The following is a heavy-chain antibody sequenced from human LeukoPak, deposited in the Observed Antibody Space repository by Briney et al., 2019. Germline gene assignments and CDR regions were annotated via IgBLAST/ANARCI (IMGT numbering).Heavy chain of an antibody. V-gene: IGHV1-46*01. J-gene: IGHJ4*02. Sequence: ASVKVSCKASGYTFTSYYMHWVRQAPGQGLEWMGLINPSGGRTTYAQKFQGRVTLTRDMSTSTVYMELSSLRSEDTAVYYCARETPVEMATIPLFDYWGQGTLVTVSS. CDR3: ARETPVEMATIPLFDY. CDR1: GYTFTSYY. CDR2: INPSGGRT. D-gene: IGHD5-24*01.